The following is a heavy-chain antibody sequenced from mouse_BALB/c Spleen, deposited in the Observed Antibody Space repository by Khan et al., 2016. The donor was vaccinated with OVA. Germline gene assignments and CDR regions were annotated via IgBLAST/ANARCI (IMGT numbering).Heavy chain of an antibody. Sequence: QMQLEESGPGLVAPSQSLSITCTVSGFSLTSYDISWIRQPPGKGLEWLGVIWTGGGTNYNSAFMSRLSISKDNSKSQVFLKMNSLQTDDTAIYYCVRSSYYAMDYWGQGTSVTVSS. CDR3: VRSSYYAMDY. V-gene: IGHV2-9-2*01. CDR2: IWTGGGT. J-gene: IGHJ4*01. D-gene: IGHD3-1*01. CDR1: GFSLTSYD.